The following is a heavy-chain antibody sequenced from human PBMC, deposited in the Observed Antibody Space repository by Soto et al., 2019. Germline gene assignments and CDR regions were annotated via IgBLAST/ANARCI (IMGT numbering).Heavy chain of an antibody. J-gene: IGHJ6*02. CDR3: ANDRGRATDGEYYYYGMDV. Sequence: QVQLVQSGAAVQKSGASVKVSCKASGYTFTSYYIHWVRQAPGQGLDWMGIINPSGGSTDYAQKFKGRVAMTSDASTSTVYMEVSSLRSEDTAVYYCANDRGRATDGEYYYYGMDVWGQGTPVTVSS. CDR2: INPSGGST. D-gene: IGHD3-16*01. CDR1: GYTFTSYY. V-gene: IGHV1-46*01.